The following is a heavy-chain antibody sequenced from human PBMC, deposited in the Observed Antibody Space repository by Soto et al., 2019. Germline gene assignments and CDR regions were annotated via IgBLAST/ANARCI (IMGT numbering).Heavy chain of an antibody. V-gene: IGHV4-34*01. D-gene: IGHD6-13*01. CDR1: GGSFSGYY. CDR3: ARGMYSSSWYYFDY. Sequence: PSETLSLTGAVYGGSFSGYYWSWIRQPPGKGLEWIGEINHSGSTNYNPSLKSRVTISVDTSKNQFSLKLSSVTAADTAVYYCARGMYSSSWYYFDYWGQGTLVTVSS. CDR2: INHSGST. J-gene: IGHJ4*02.